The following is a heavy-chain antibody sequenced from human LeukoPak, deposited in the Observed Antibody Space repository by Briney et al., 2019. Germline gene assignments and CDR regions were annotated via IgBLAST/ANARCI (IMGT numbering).Heavy chain of an antibody. J-gene: IGHJ4*02. V-gene: IGHV3-48*03. CDR2: ISSSGSTI. CDR3: ARVVTKYSGSYGYSFDY. CDR1: GFTFSSYE. D-gene: IGHD1-26*01. Sequence: GGSLRLSCAASGFTFSSYEMNWVRQAPGKGLEGVSYISSSGSTIYYADSLKGRFTISRDNAKNSLYLQMNSLRAEDTAVYYCARVVTKYSGSYGYSFDYWGQGTLVTVSS.